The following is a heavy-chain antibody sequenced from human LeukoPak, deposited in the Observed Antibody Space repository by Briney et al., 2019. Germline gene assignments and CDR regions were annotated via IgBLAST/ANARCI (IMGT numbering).Heavy chain of an antibody. CDR2: IYHSGST. D-gene: IGHD4-17*01. J-gene: IGHJ4*02. V-gene: IGHV4-30-2*01. CDR3: ARGGAYGDYVDY. Sequence: SETLSLTCAVSGGSISSGGYSWSWIRQPPGKGLEWIGYIYHSGSTYYNPSLKSRVTISVDRSKNQFSLKLSSVTAADTAVYYCARGGAYGDYVDYWGQGTLVTVSS. CDR1: GGSISSGGYS.